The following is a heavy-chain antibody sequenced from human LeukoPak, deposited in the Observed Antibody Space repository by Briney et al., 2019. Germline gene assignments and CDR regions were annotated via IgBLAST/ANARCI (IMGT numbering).Heavy chain of an antibody. CDR1: GFTLSSYA. J-gene: IGHJ4*02. CDR2: IGGGGGSI. V-gene: IGHV3-23*01. CDR3: ASGGSSAY. Sequence: GGSLRLSCAASGFTLSSYAMIWVRQAPGKRLEWVSFIGGGGGSIYYADSVKGRFTISRDNSKNTLYLQMNSLRAEDTAVYYCASGGSSAYWGQGTLVTVSS. D-gene: IGHD6-6*01.